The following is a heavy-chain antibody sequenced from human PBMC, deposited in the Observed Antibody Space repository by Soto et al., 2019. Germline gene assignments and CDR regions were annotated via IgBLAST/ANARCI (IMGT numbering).Heavy chain of an antibody. Sequence: PVLLQKVPYTGAVGSFITYWSGRMLQIRSKRLEWMGIIYPVDSDVRYSPSYHGQVTNSADTSTKTAYLQWSSLKASDPAIYYCARLPQFLWFGALTPRAYYFNYWGPRTLVTVSS. V-gene: IGHV5-51*02. CDR1: VGSFITYW. CDR2: IYPVDSDV. J-gene: IGHJ4*01. CDR3: ARLPQFLWFGALTPRAYYFNY. D-gene: IGHD3-10*01.